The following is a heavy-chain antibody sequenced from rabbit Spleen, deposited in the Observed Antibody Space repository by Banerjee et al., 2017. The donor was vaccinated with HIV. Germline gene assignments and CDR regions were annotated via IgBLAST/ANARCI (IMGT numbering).Heavy chain of an antibody. CDR1: GVSFSDKDV. Sequence: QEQLVESGGGLVKPEGSLTLTCKASGVSFSDKDVMCWVRQAPGKGLEWIACINIVTGKSVYASWAKGRFIMSRTSSTTVTLQMTSLTAADTATYFCARDSRSSFSSYGMDLWGPGTLVTFS. CDR2: INIVTGKS. V-gene: IGHV1S45*01. J-gene: IGHJ6*01. CDR3: ARDSRSSFSSYGMDL. D-gene: IGHD8-1*01.